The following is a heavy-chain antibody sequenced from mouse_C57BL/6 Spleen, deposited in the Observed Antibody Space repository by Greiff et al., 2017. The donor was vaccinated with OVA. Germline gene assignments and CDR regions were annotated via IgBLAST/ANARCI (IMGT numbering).Heavy chain of an antibody. D-gene: IGHD3-1*01. CDR3: ARRGYDWYFDV. CDR2: ISGGGGNT. J-gene: IGHJ1*03. CDR1: GFTSSSYT. Sequence: EVKLVESGGGLVKPGGSLKLSCAASGFTSSSYTMSWVRQTPEKRLEWVATISGGGGNTYYPDSVKGRFTISRDNAKNTLYLQMSSLRSEDTALYYCARRGYDWYFDVWGTGTTVTVSS. V-gene: IGHV5-9*01.